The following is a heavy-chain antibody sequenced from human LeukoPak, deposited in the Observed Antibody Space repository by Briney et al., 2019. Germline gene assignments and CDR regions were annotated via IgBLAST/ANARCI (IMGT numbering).Heavy chain of an antibody. CDR2: ISGSGGST. V-gene: IGHV3-23*01. Sequence: GGSLRLSCAASGFTFSSYAMSWVRQAPGKGLEWVSAISGSGGSTYYADSVKGQFTISRDNSKNTLYLQMNSLRVEDTAIYYCAKDGAKHGGTTYFFDNWGQGTLATVSS. CDR1: GFTFSSYA. D-gene: IGHD4-23*01. CDR3: AKDGAKHGGTTYFFDN. J-gene: IGHJ4*02.